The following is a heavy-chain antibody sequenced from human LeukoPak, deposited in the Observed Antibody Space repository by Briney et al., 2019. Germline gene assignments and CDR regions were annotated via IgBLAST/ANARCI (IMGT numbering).Heavy chain of an antibody. CDR1: GFTFSSYS. CDR2: ISSSSSYI. CDR3: ARDLNTLISYDSSGYSYNWFDP. J-gene: IGHJ5*02. V-gene: IGHV3-21*01. D-gene: IGHD3-22*01. Sequence: PGGSLRLSCAASGFTFSSYSMNWVRRAPGKGLEWVSSISSSSSYIYYADSVKGRFTISRDNAKNSLYLQMNSLRAEDTAVYYCARDLNTLISYDSSGYSYNWFDPWGQGTLVTVSS.